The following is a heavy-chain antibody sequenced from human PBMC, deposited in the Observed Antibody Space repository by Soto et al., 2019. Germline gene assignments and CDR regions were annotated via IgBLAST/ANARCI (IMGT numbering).Heavy chain of an antibody. Sequence: GGSLRLSCAASGFTFSSYWMHWVRQAPGKGLVWVSRINSDGSSTSYADSVKGRFTISRDNAKNTLYLQMNSLRAEDTAVYYCARVVQGSGSYYTGYYFDYWGQGTLVTVSS. V-gene: IGHV3-74*01. CDR2: INSDGSST. J-gene: IGHJ4*02. CDR1: GFTFSSYW. CDR3: ARVVQGSGSYYTGYYFDY. D-gene: IGHD3-10*01.